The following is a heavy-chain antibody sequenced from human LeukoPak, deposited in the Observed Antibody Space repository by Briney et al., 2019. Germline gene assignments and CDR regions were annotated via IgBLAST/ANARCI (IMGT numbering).Heavy chain of an antibody. V-gene: IGHV4-59*08. CDR3: ARTGYYYDSSGYSDAFDI. J-gene: IGHJ3*02. D-gene: IGHD3-22*01. CDR1: GGSISSFY. CDR2: IYYSGST. Sequence: SETLSLTCTVSGGSISSFYWSWIRQPPGKGPEWIGYIYYSGSTNYNPSLKSRVTISVDTSKNQFSLKLSSVTAADTAVYYCARTGYYYDSSGYSDAFDIWGQGTMVTVSS.